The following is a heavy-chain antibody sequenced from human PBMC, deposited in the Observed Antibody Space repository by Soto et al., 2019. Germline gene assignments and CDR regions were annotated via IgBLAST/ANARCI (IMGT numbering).Heavy chain of an antibody. D-gene: IGHD1-7*01. CDR1: EFTFRSYW. CDR3: ARSLPGTYGAFDL. J-gene: IGHJ3*01. Sequence: EVQLVDSGGGLVQPGGSLRLSCAASEFTFRSYWMHWVRQSPGKGLVWVSRISGDGSSTNYADSVKRRFTMSRDKAKNTVYVHIDSLRAEDTAVYYCARSLPGTYGAFDLWGQGTMVTVSS. V-gene: IGHV3-74*01. CDR2: ISGDGSST.